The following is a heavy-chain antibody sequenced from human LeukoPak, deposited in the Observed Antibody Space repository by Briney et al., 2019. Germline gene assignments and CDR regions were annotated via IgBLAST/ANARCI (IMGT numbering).Heavy chain of an antibody. CDR1: GFTFSSFG. V-gene: IGHV3-33*01. CDR3: GRDWRTESADY. CDR2: IWHDGTQK. D-gene: IGHD3-3*01. J-gene: IGHJ4*02. Sequence: PGGSLRLSCVASGFTFSSFGMHWVRQAPGKGLEWVAVIWHDGTQKYCAESVKGRFSISRDDSKNTVYLEMNSLRAEDTAVYYCGRDWRTESADYWGQGTLLTVSS.